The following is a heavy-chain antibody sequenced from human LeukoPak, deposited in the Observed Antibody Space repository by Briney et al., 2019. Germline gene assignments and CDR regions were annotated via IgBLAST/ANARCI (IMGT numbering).Heavy chain of an antibody. CDR1: GFTFSSYE. V-gene: IGHV3-48*03. Sequence: GGSLRLSCAASGFTFSSYEMNWVRQAPGKGLEWVSYIGSSGSTIYYADSVKGRFTISRDNAKNSLYLQMNSLRAEDTAVYYCASSTRTRLQPDYWGQGTLVTVSS. D-gene: IGHD4-11*01. CDR2: IGSSGSTI. CDR3: ASSTRTRLQPDY. J-gene: IGHJ4*02.